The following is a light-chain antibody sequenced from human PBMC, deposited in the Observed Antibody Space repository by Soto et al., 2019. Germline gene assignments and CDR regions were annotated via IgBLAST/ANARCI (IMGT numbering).Light chain of an antibody. J-gene: IGKJ4*01. CDR2: DAS. V-gene: IGKV3-11*01. Sequence: EIVLTQSPATLSLSPGERATLSCRVSQSVSSSLAWYQQKPGQTPRLLIYDASNRATGIPARFSGSGSGTDFTLTVSSLEPEDFAVYYCQQRSSWPLTFGGGTKVEIK. CDR3: QQRSSWPLT. CDR1: QSVSSS.